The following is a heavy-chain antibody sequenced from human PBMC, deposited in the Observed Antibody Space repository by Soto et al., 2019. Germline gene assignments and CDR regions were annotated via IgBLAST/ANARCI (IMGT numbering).Heavy chain of an antibody. V-gene: IGHV1-3*01. Sequence: QVQLVQSGAEVKKPGASVKVSCKASGYTFTSYAMHWVRQAPGQRLEWMGWINAGNGNTKYSQKFQGRVTITRDTSASTVYMELSSLRSEDTSVYYSASSIVVVTAADYWGQGTLVTVAS. CDR2: INAGNGNT. CDR1: GYTFTSYA. D-gene: IGHD2-21*02. J-gene: IGHJ4*02. CDR3: ASSIVVVTAADY.